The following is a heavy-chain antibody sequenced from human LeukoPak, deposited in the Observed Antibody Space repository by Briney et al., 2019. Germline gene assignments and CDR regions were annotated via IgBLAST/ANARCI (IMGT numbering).Heavy chain of an antibody. Sequence: SETLSLTCTVSGVSISSGGYYWSWIRQPPGKGLEWIGHIQHSGGTYYSPSLRSRVTMSLDRSKNQFSLNLSSATAADTAVYYCAREVRFLEWSHYYYMDVWGKGTTVTVSS. CDR2: IQHSGGT. CDR1: GVSISSGGYY. V-gene: IGHV4-30-2*01. CDR3: AREVRFLEWSHYYYMDV. J-gene: IGHJ6*03. D-gene: IGHD3-3*01.